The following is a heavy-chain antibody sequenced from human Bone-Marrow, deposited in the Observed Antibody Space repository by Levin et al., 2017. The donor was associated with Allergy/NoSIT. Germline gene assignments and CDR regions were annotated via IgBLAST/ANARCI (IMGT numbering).Heavy chain of an antibody. D-gene: IGHD4-17*01. CDR2: INTNTGNP. CDR1: GYTFTTYA. J-gene: IGHJ4*02. V-gene: IGHV7-4-1*02. CDR3: ARGRRSYDYGDEAKGDYFDY. Sequence: ASVKVSCKASGYTFTTYAMNWVRQAPGQGLEWMGWINTNTGNPTYAQGFTERFVFSLDTSVSTAYLQISSLKAEDTAMYYCARGRRSYDYGDEAKGDYFDYWGQGTLVTVSS.